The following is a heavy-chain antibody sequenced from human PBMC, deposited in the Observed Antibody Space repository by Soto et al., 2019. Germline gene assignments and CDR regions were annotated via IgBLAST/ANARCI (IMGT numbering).Heavy chain of an antibody. V-gene: IGHV4-39*01. CDR1: GDSITNSNYY. J-gene: IGHJ5*02. CDR3: AGRNSLASVSLNFRELSNYKWIDP. CDR2: IYYIGST. Sequence: PSETLSLTCTVSGDSITNSNYYWGWFRQPPWKGLEWIASIYYIGSTYYNPSLKSRVTISVDTSNNQFSLNLNSVTASDTAVYYCAGRNSLASVSLNFRELSNYKWIDPWGPGTLVTVSS. D-gene: IGHD3-16*02.